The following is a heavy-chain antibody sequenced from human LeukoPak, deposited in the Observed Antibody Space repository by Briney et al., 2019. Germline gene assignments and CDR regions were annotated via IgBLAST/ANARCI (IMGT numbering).Heavy chain of an antibody. V-gene: IGHV4-34*01. D-gene: IGHD4-23*01. J-gene: IGHJ4*02. CDR2: INHSGST. CDR1: GGSFSGYY. Sequence: SETLSLTCAVYGGSFSGYYWSWIRQPPGKGLEWIGEINHSGSTNYNPSLKSRVTISVDTSKNQFSLKLSSVTAADTAVYYCARTVVTYGRGYFDYWGQGTLVTVSS. CDR3: ARTVVTYGRGYFDY.